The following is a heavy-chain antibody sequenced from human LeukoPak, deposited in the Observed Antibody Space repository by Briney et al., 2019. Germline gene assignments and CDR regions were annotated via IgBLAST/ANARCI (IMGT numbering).Heavy chain of an antibody. V-gene: IGHV1-18*01. CDR2: ISAYNGNT. CDR3: ARVGGSPLFFSSARDY. Sequence: ASVKVSCKASGYTFTSYGISWVRQAPGQGLEWMGWISAYNGNTNYAQKLQGRVTMTTDTSTSTAYMELRSLRSDDTAVYYCARVGGSPLFFSSARDYWGQGTLVTVSS. J-gene: IGHJ4*02. CDR1: GYTFTSYG. D-gene: IGHD6-13*01.